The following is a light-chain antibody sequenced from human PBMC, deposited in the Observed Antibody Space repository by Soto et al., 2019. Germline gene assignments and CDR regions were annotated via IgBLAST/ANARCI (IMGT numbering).Light chain of an antibody. V-gene: IGKV1-9*01. CDR2: AAS. Sequence: DIQLTQSPSFLSASVGDRVTITCRASQGISSYLAWYQQKPGKAPKLLIYAASTLQSGVPSRFSGSGSGTEFTLTISSLQPEDFATYYCQPANTFGQGTKLEIK. J-gene: IGKJ2*01. CDR1: QGISSY. CDR3: QPANT.